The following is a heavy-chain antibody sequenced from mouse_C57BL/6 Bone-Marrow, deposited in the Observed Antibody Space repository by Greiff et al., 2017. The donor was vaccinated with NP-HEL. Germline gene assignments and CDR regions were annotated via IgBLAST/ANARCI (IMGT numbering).Heavy chain of an antibody. J-gene: IGHJ4*01. V-gene: IGHV1-26*01. D-gene: IGHD2-3*01. CDR1: GYTFTDYY. CDR2: INPNNGGT. Sequence: VQLQQSGPELVKPGASVKISCKASGYTFTDYYMNWVKQSHGKSLEWIGDINPNNGGTSYNQKFKGKATLTVDKSSSTAYMERRSLTSEDSAVYYCARTGYYVRYAMDYWGQGASVTVSS. CDR3: ARTGYYVRYAMDY.